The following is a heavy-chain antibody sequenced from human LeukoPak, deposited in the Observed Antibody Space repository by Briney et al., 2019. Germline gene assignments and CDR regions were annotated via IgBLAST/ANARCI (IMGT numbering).Heavy chain of an antibody. CDR3: ASPNRQLLVPGNYYYYYMDV. V-gene: IGHV3-7*01. D-gene: IGHD2-2*01. CDR1: GFTFSTNW. CDR2: INEDGGGR. Sequence: GGSLRLSCAASGFTFSTNWMTWVRQAPGKGLEWVANINEDGGGRYYVDSVKGRFTISRDNAKNSLYLQMNSLRAEDTAVYYCASPNRQLLVPGNYYYYYMDVWGKGTTVTVSS. J-gene: IGHJ6*03.